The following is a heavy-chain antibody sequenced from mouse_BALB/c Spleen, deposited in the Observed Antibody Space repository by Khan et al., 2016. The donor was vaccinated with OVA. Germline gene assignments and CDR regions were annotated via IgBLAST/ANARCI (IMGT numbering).Heavy chain of an antibody. CDR1: GYTFTDYA. CDR3: ARPAYDGYYGY. D-gene: IGHD2-3*01. V-gene: IGHV1S137*01. Sequence: QVQLKQSGPELVRPGVSVKISCKGSGYTFTDYAMYWVKQSHAKSLEWIGLISTYSGNTNYNQKFKGKATMTVDKSSSTAYMELARLTSEDSAIYYCARPAYDGYYGYWGQGTTLTVSS. CDR2: ISTYSGNT. J-gene: IGHJ2*01.